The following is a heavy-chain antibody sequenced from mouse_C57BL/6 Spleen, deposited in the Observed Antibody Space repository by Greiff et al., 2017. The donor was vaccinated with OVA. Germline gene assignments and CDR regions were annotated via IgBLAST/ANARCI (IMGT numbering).Heavy chain of an antibody. CDR3: ARGGIYYYGSSSHYYAMDY. D-gene: IGHD1-1*01. Sequence: ESGPGLVKPSQSLSLTCSVTGYSITSGYYWNWIRQFPGNKLEWMGYISYDGSNNYNPSLKNRISITRDTYKNQFFLKLNSVTTEDTATYYCARGGIYYYGSSSHYYAMDYWGQGTSVTVSS. J-gene: IGHJ4*01. CDR1: GYSITSGYY. CDR2: ISYDGSN. V-gene: IGHV3-6*01.